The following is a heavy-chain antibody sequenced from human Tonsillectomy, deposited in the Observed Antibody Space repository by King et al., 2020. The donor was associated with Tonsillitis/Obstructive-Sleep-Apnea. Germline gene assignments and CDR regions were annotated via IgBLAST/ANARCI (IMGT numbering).Heavy chain of an antibody. V-gene: IGHV3-33*01. CDR1: GFSFSTYG. J-gene: IGHJ4*02. Sequence: VQLVESGGGVVQPGRSLRLSCAASGFSFSTYGMHWVRQAPGKGLEWVAVIWYDASKKYYADSVKGRFTISRDNSKNTLYLQINSLKVEDTAVYYCARGYCTHDGTFDYWGQGTLLTVSS. CDR3: ARGYCTHDGTFDY. D-gene: IGHD1-14*01. CDR2: IWYDASKK.